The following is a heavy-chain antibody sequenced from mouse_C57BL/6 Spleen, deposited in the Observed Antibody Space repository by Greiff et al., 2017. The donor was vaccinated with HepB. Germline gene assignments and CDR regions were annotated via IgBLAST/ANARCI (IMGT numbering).Heavy chain of an antibody. CDR2: IHPNSGST. V-gene: IGHV1-64*01. D-gene: IGHD1-1*01. J-gene: IGHJ4*01. CDR3: ARSNYYGSSYGGAMDY. Sequence: QVQLQQPGAELVKPGASVKLSCKASGYTFTSYWIHWVKQRPGQGLEWIGMIHPNSGSTNYNEKFKSKATLTVDKSSSTAYMQLSSLTSEDSAVYYCARSNYYGSSYGGAMDYWGQGTSVTVSS. CDR1: GYTFTSYW.